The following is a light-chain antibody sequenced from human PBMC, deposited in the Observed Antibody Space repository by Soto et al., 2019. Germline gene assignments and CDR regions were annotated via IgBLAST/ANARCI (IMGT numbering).Light chain of an antibody. V-gene: IGKV3-15*01. CDR2: GAS. Sequence: EVVMTQSPATLSVSPGERVTLSCRASQSINAHLAWYQQKPGQAPRLLIHGASTRATGIPARFSGSGFGTDFNLSIRRLRSGGFAVYYCQQYNTWLWTFGLGTKVEIQ. CDR3: QQYNTWLWT. J-gene: IGKJ1*01. CDR1: QSINAH.